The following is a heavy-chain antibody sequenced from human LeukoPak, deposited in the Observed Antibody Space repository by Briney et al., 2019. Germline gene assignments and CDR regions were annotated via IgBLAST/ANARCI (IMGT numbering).Heavy chain of an antibody. J-gene: IGHJ4*02. CDR1: GFTFSSYA. V-gene: IGHV3-23*01. CDR3: AKGDGITIFGVVSKTVSSHFHY. Sequence: PGGSLRLSCAASGFTFSSYARSWVRQAPGKGLEWVSAISGSGGSTYYADSVKGGFTISRDNSKNPLYLQMNRLRAEDTAVYYCAKGDGITIFGVVSKTVSSHFHYWGQGTLVTVSS. CDR2: ISGSGGST. D-gene: IGHD3-3*01.